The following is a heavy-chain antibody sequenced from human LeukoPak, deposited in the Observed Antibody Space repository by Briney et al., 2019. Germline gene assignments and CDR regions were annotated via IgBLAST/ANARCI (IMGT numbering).Heavy chain of an antibody. Sequence: PGGSLRLSCAASGFTFSDYCMSWIRQAPGKGLEWVSYISSSGSTIYYADSVKGRFTISRDNAKNSLYLQMNSLRAEDTAVYYCARRGSYCSSTSCYRWFDPWGQGTLVTVSS. CDR1: GFTFSDYC. CDR3: ARRGSYCSSTSCYRWFDP. D-gene: IGHD2-2*01. CDR2: ISSSGSTI. J-gene: IGHJ5*02. V-gene: IGHV3-11*01.